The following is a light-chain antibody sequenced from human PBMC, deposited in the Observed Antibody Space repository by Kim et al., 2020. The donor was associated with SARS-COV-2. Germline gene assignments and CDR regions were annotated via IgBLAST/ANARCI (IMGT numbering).Light chain of an antibody. CDR3: SSYAGSNNLV. V-gene: IGLV2-8*01. Sequence: QSLTISCTGTSSDVGGYNYVSWYQQHPGKAPKLMIYEVSKRPSGVPDRFSGSKSGNTASLTVSGLQAEDEADYYCSSYAGSNNLVFGGGTQLTVL. CDR2: EVS. J-gene: IGLJ3*02. CDR1: SSDVGGYNY.